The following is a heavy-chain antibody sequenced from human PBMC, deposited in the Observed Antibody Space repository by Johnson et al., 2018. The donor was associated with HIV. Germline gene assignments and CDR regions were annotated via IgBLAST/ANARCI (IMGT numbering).Heavy chain of an antibody. V-gene: IGHV3-20*04. CDR1: GFTFDDYG. J-gene: IGHJ3*02. CDR3: ARDNGDSSNYDAFDI. Sequence: VQLVESGGGVVRPGGSLRLSCAASGFTFDDYGMSWVRQAPGKGLEWVAGINWDGGSTGYADSVKGLFTISRDNAKNSLYLQMNSLRAEDTALYYCARDNGDSSNYDAFDIWGQGTMVTVSS. CDR2: INWDGGST. D-gene: IGHD6-19*01.